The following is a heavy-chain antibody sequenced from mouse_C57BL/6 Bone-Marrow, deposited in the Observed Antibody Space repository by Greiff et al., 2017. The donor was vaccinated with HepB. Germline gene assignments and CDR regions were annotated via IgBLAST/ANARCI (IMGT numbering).Heavy chain of an antibody. CDR1: GYAFTNYL. D-gene: IGHD1-1*01. CDR3: AAVVARDYWYFDV. CDR2: INPGSGGT. V-gene: IGHV1-54*01. J-gene: IGHJ1*03. Sequence: VKLQESGAELVRPGTSVKVSCKASGYAFTNYLIEWVKQRPGQGLEWIGVINPGSGGTNYNEKFKGKATLTADKSSSTAYMQLSSLTSEDSAVYFCAAVVARDYWYFDVWGTGTTVTVSS.